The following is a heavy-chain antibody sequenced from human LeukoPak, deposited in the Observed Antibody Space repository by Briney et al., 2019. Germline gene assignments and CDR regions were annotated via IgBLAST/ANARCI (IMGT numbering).Heavy chain of an antibody. CDR1: GYTFTSYD. CDR3: ARGGRIWSGFGKDKPPIC. D-gene: IGHD3-3*01. V-gene: IGHV1-8*01. Sequence: WASVKVSCKASGYTFTSYDINWVRQATGQGLEWMGWMNPNSGNTGYAQKFQGRVTMTRNTSISTAYMELSSLRSEDTAVYYCARGGRIWSGFGKDKPPICRGQGTLVTVSS. J-gene: IGHJ4*02. CDR2: MNPNSGNT.